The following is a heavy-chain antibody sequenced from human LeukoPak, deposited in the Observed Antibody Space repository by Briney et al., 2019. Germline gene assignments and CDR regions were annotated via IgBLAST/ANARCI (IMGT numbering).Heavy chain of an antibody. D-gene: IGHD3-3*01. V-gene: IGHV1-69*13. CDR3: ARERTPITIFGATYWFGAFDI. Sequence: SVKVSCKASGGTFSSYAISWVRQAPGQGLEWMGGIIPIFGTANYAQKFQGRVTITADESTSTAYMELSSLRSEDTAVYYCARERTPITIFGATYWFGAFDIWGQGTMVTVSS. J-gene: IGHJ3*02. CDR2: IIPIFGTA. CDR1: GGTFSSYA.